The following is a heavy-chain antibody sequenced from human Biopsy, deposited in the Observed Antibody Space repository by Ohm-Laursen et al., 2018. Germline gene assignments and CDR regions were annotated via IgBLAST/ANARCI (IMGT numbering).Heavy chain of an antibody. CDR2: ILPLSGTT. CDR1: GGTFSSFP. V-gene: IGHV1-69*13. Sequence: VASVKASCKASGGTFSSFPFNWVRQAPGHGLEWMGGILPLSGTTSFAQKFQGRVILTADGSTSTATMELRSLRSDDTAVYYCATKLTGYFHHWGQGTLVIVSS. J-gene: IGHJ1*01. D-gene: IGHD3-9*01. CDR3: ATKLTGYFHH.